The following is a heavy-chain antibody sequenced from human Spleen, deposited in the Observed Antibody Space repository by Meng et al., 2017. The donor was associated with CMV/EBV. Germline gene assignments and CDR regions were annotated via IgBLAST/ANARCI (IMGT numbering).Heavy chain of an antibody. J-gene: IGHJ4*02. Sequence: SCAASGFTFSDYYLSWIRQAPGKGLEWVSYISNSGSAKYYAASFKGRFTISRDNAKNSLYLQMNSLRAEDTAVYYCARGLYTTGWYGDWGQGTLVTVSS. D-gene: IGHD6-19*01. V-gene: IGHV3-11*04. CDR2: ISNSGSAK. CDR3: ARGLYTTGWYGD. CDR1: GFTFSDYY.